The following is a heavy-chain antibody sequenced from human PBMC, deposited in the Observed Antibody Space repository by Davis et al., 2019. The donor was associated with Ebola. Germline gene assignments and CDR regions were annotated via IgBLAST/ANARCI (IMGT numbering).Heavy chain of an antibody. V-gene: IGHV3-7*01. CDR1: GFTFSSYW. CDR3: AKHAWGTGEAWYFDL. D-gene: IGHD3-16*01. J-gene: IGHJ2*01. CDR2: IKQDGSEK. Sequence: PGGSLRLSCAASGFTFSSYWMSWVRQAPGKGLEWVANIKQDGSEKYYVDSGKGRFTISRNNAKNSLYLQMNSLRAEDTAVYYCAKHAWGTGEAWYFDLRGRGTLVTVSS.